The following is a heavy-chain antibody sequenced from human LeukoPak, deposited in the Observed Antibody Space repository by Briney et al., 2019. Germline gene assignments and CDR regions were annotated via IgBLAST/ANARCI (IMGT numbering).Heavy chain of an antibody. CDR2: ISSSGSTI. J-gene: IGHJ3*02. V-gene: IGHV3-11*01. CDR3: ARGDGGSHVRAFDI. Sequence: GGSLRLSCVASGFTYNTYWMSWVRQAPGKGLEWVSYISSSGSTIYYADSVKGRFTISRDNAKNSLYLQMNSLRAEDTAVYYCARGDGGSHVRAFDIWGQGTMVTVSS. CDR1: GFTYNTYW. D-gene: IGHD1-26*01.